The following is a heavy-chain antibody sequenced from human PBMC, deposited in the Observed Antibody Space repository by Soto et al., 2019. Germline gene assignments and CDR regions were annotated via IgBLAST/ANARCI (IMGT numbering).Heavy chain of an antibody. CDR1: GLTFSNYA. CDR2: ISYDGTNR. Sequence: QVHLVESGGGVVQPGRSLRLSCAASGLTFSNYAMHWVRQAPGKGLEWVAFISYDGTNRCYPDSVKGRFTISRDNSKNTLYLKRNSLKTEDTVVYYCARESSSTVTTGGGGSAKDYWGQGTLVTVSS. V-gene: IGHV3-30-3*01. J-gene: IGHJ4*02. D-gene: IGHD4-17*01. CDR3: ARESSSTVTTGGGGSAKDY.